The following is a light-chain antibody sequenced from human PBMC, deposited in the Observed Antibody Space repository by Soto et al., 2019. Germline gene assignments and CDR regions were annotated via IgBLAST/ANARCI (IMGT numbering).Light chain of an antibody. Sequence: DIQMTQSPSTLSASVGDRVTITCRASQSISSWLAWYQQKPGKAPKLLIYDASSLESGVPSRFSGSGSGTEFTLTISGLQPDDFATYYCQQYNSCPWTFGQGTKVDIK. J-gene: IGKJ1*01. CDR3: QQYNSCPWT. CDR2: DAS. V-gene: IGKV1-5*01. CDR1: QSISSW.